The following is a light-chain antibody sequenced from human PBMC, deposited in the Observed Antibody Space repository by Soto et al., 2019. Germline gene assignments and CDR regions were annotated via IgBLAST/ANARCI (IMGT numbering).Light chain of an antibody. V-gene: IGKV3-11*01. Sequence: VLTQSPATLSLSPGERATLFCKASQSVGVYMGWFQQKPGQAPRVLMYDATNRAVGVPARFSGSGSGTDFTLTISSLEAADSGVYYCQQRDIWPPLTFGGGTKLEIK. CDR1: QSVGVY. J-gene: IGKJ4*01. CDR3: QQRDIWPPLT. CDR2: DAT.